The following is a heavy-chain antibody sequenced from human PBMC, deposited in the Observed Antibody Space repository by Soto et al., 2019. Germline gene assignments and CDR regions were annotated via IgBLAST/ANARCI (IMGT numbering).Heavy chain of an antibody. J-gene: IGHJ6*02. CDR3: ARVDYYYYYGMDV. CDR1: GGSISSGDYY. CDR2: IHYSGST. V-gene: IGHV4-30-4*01. Sequence: PSETLSLTCTVSGGSISSGDYYCSWIRQSPGKGLEWIGHIHYSGSTYYNPSLKSRVIISVDTSKNQFSLKLSSVTAADTAVYYCARVDYYYYYGMDVWGQGTTVTVSS.